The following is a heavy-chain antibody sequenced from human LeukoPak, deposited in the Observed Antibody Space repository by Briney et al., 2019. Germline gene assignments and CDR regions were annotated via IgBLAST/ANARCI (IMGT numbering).Heavy chain of an antibody. J-gene: IGHJ4*02. CDR2: ISYDGSNK. CDR1: GFTFSSYG. V-gene: IGHV3-30*19. D-gene: IGHD3-22*01. CDR3: ARDSPYYYDSSGSLDY. Sequence: PGRSLRLSCAASGFTFSSYGMHWVRQAPGKGLEWVAVISYDGSNKYYADSVKGRFTISRDNSKNTLYLQMNSLRAEDTAVYYCARDSPYYYDSSGSLDYWGQGTLVTVSS.